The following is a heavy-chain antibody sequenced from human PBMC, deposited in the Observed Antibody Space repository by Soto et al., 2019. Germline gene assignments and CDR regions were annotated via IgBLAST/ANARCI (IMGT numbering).Heavy chain of an antibody. CDR3: ARFSGSYYYAMDV. J-gene: IGHJ6*02. Sequence: SETLSVTCAVYGGFFSGYYWSWIRQLPGKGLEWIGEINHSGVTNYKPSLKRRVTISVDTSKNQFSLQLKSVTAADTALYYCARFSGSYYYAMDVWGQGSTVP. CDR2: INHSGVT. CDR1: GGFFSGYY. V-gene: IGHV4-34*01. D-gene: IGHD6-19*01.